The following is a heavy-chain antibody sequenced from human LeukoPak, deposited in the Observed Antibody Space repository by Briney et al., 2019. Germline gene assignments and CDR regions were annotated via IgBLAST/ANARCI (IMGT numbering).Heavy chain of an antibody. CDR2: VSGSGGST. D-gene: IGHD6-19*01. CDR1: GFTFSSYA. Sequence: GGSLRLSCAASGFTFSSYALTWVRQAPGKGLEWVSTVSGSGGSTYYTDSVKGRFTISRDNSKNTLYLQMNSLRAEDTAVYYCAKGIYSSGWSYFDYWGHGTLVTVSS. V-gene: IGHV3-23*01. J-gene: IGHJ4*01. CDR3: AKGIYSSGWSYFDY.